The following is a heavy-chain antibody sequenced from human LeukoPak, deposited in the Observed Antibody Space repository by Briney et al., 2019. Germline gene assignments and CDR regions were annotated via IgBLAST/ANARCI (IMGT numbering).Heavy chain of an antibody. J-gene: IGHJ5*02. CDR1: GYTFTSYY. V-gene: IGHV1-46*01. D-gene: IGHD6-25*01. CDR3: ARDYSSGYWTILAWFDP. CDR2: INPSGGST. Sequence: GVSVKVSCKASGYTFTSYYMHWVRQAPGQGLEWMGIINPSGGSTSYAQKFQGRVTMIRDTSTSTVYMELSSLRSEDTAVYYCARDYSSGYWTILAWFDPWGQGTLVTVSS.